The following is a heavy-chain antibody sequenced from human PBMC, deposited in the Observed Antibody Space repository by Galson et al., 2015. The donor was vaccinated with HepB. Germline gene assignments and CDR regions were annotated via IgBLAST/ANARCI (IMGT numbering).Heavy chain of an antibody. CDR1: GFTFSVYG. J-gene: IGHJ4*02. Sequence: SLRLSCAASGFTFSVYGMNWVRQAPGKGLEWVAIISYDGSTKYYADSVKGRLTISRDNSKNTLYLQMNSLRAEDTAVYYCARDADPGYSSGWYNLYFDFWGQGTLVTVSS. D-gene: IGHD6-19*01. CDR3: ARDADPGYSSGWYNLYFDF. V-gene: IGHV3-33*01. CDR2: ISYDGSTK.